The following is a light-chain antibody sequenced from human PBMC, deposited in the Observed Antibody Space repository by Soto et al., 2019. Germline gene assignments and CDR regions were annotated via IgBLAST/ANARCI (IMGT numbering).Light chain of an antibody. Sequence: ESMLTQSPGTLSLSPGDRATLSCRASRSVSSRYITWYQQKPWQAPRLLIYGASIRATGIPDWFSGSWSGTDFPLTISRLEAQDFAVYYCPQFGDSTPAFTFGQGTKLEI. J-gene: IGKJ2*01. V-gene: IGKV3-20*01. CDR2: GAS. CDR3: PQFGDSTPAFT. CDR1: RSVSSRY.